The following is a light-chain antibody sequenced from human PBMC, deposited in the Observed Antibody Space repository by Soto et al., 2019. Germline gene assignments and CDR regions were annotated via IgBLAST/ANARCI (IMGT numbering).Light chain of an antibody. CDR1: SSDVGSYNL. Sequence: QSALTQPASVSGSPGQSITISCTGTSSDVGSYNLVSWYQQHPGKAPKLMLYEVRKRPSGVSNRFSGSKSGNTASLTISGLQAEDEADSYCCSYAGSSSYYVFGTGTKVTVL. CDR2: EVR. J-gene: IGLJ1*01. CDR3: CSYAGSSSYYV. V-gene: IGLV2-23*02.